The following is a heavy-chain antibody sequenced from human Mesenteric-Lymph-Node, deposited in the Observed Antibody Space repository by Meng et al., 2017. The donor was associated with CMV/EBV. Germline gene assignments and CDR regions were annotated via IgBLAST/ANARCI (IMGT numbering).Heavy chain of an antibody. J-gene: IGHJ4*02. D-gene: IGHD5-18*01. Sequence: GGSLRLSCAASGFTFSSYAMHWVRQAPGKGLEWVAVISYDGSNKYYADSVKGRFTISRDNSKNTLYLQMNSLRAEDTAVYYCARVGGGAMVTFDYWGQGTLVTVSS. CDR1: GFTFSSYA. V-gene: IGHV3-30-3*01. CDR2: ISYDGSNK. CDR3: ARVGGGAMVTFDY.